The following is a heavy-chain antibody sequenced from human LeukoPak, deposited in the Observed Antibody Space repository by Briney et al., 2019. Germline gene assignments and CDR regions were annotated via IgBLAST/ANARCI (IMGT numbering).Heavy chain of an antibody. J-gene: IGHJ6*02. Sequence: GGSLRLSCAASGFTFSSYSMNWVRQAPGKELEWVSYISSSSSTIYYADSVKGRFTISRDNAKNSLYLQMNSLRAEDTAVYYCASPPGPYYYYGMDVWGQGTTVTVSS. V-gene: IGHV3-48*01. CDR1: GFTFSSYS. CDR3: ASPPGPYYYYGMDV. CDR2: ISSSSSTI.